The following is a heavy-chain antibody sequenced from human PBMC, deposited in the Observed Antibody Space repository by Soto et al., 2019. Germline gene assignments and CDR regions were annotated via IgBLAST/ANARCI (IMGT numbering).Heavy chain of an antibody. Sequence: DVQLLESGGGLVQPGGSLTLSCAASRFTFSDFAMSWVRQAPGKGLEWVSSIGGGGTDTIYADSVKGRFTISRDSSKNTLYLQMDSLRDEDTAVYYCAKDAVPYNGKWDWFDSWGQGTLVTVSS. D-gene: IGHD1-26*01. CDR3: AKDAVPYNGKWDWFDS. V-gene: IGHV3-23*01. J-gene: IGHJ5*01. CDR1: RFTFSDFA. CDR2: IGGGGTDT.